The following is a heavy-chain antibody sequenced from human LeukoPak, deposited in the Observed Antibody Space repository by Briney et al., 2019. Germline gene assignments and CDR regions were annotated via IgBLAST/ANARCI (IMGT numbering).Heavy chain of an antibody. J-gene: IGHJ3*02. CDR2: FSAYNGNT. CDR1: GYTFTTYG. Sequence: ASVKVSCKASGYTFTTYGISWVRQAPGQRLEWMGWFSAYNGNTKYAQKFQGRVTMTTDTSTSTAYMELRSLRSDDTAVYYCARERISGCDLGAFDIWGQGTMVTVSS. CDR3: ARERISGCDLGAFDI. D-gene: IGHD2-21*02. V-gene: IGHV1-18*01.